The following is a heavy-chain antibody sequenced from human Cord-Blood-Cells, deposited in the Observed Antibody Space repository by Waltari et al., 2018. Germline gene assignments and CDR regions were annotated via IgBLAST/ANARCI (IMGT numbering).Heavy chain of an antibody. CDR2: IKKDGSEK. Sequence: EVQLVESGGGLVQPGGSLRLSCAASGFTFSSYWMSWVRQAPGEGLGWVANIKKDGSEKYYVDSVKGRFTISRDNAKNSLYLQMNSLRAEDTAVYYCARSLLGTDAFDIWGQGTMVTDSS. CDR1: GFTFSSYW. V-gene: IGHV3-7*05. J-gene: IGHJ3*02. CDR3: ARSLLGTDAFDI. D-gene: IGHD2-8*02.